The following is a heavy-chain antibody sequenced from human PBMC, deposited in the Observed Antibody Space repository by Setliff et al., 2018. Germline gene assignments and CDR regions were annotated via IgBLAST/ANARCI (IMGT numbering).Heavy chain of an antibody. CDR1: GYTFTNYG. V-gene: IGHV1-18*01. Sequence: GPPVKVSCKASGYTFTNYGIAWVRQAPGQGLEWMGWISVHSGNTFYAPKFQGRVTMTTDTSTDTAYLDLRSLRSDDTAVYYCSRLVRYCTTTTCQTLSGGEHWGPGTLVTVSS. J-gene: IGHJ1*01. CDR3: SRLVRYCTTTTCQTLSGGEH. CDR2: ISVHSGNT. D-gene: IGHD2-8*01.